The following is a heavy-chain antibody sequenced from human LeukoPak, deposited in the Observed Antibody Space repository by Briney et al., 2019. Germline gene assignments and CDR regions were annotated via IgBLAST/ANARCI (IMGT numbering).Heavy chain of an antibody. J-gene: IGHJ4*02. CDR2: INHSGST. D-gene: IGHD3-10*01. CDR1: GGSFRGYY. Sequence: PSETLSLTCAVYGGSFRGYYCSWIRHPPGKGLEWIGEINHSGSTNYNTSLKSRVTISVDTSKSQISLKLSSVTAADTAVYYCARVRGVRGVNDYWGQGTLVTVSS. CDR3: ARVRGVRGVNDY. V-gene: IGHV4-34*01.